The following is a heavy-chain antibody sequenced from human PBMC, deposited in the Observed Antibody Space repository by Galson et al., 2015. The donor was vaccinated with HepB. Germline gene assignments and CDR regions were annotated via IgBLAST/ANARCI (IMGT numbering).Heavy chain of an antibody. J-gene: IGHJ4*02. D-gene: IGHD6-25*01. CDR2: ISSSSSTI. CDR1: GFTFSSYS. CDR3: ARDLRSEGEGYFDY. V-gene: IGHV3-48*04. Sequence: SLRLSCAASGFTFSSYSMNWVRQAPGKGLEWVSYISSSSSTIYYADSVKGRFTISRDNAKNSLYLQMNSLRAEDTAVYYCARDLRSEGEGYFDYWGQGTLVTVSS.